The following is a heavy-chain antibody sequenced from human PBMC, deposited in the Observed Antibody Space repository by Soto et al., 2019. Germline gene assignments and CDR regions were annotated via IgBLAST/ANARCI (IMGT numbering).Heavy chain of an antibody. Sequence: SETLSLTCTVSGGSTSSYYWSWIRQPPGKGLEWIGYIYYIGSTNYNPSLKSRVTISVDTSKNQFSLKLSSVSAADTAVYYCARGLRRQLLNWFDPWGQGTLVTVSS. D-gene: IGHD2-2*01. J-gene: IGHJ5*02. V-gene: IGHV4-59*01. CDR1: GGSTSSYY. CDR3: ARGLRRQLLNWFDP. CDR2: IYYIGST.